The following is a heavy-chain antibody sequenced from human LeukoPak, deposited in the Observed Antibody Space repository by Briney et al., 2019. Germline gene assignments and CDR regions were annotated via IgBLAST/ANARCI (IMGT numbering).Heavy chain of an antibody. CDR3: AKAGYTDAFDI. CDR1: GFTFSRSA. D-gene: IGHD5-24*01. CDR2: INSRGGDT. J-gene: IGHJ3*02. Sequence: GGSLRLSCAASGFTFSRSAMSWVRQAPGKGLEWVSTINSRGGDTYYADSVKGRFTISRDNSNNTLFLQMNSLRADDSAVYYCAKAGYTDAFDIWGQGTMVTVSS. V-gene: IGHV3-23*01.